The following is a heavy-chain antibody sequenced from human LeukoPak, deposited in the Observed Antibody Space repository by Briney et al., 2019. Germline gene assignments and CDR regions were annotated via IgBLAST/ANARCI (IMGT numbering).Heavy chain of an antibody. Sequence: ASETLSLTCTVSGYSISSGYYWSWIRQPPGKGLEWIGYIYYSGSTNYNPSLKSRVTISVDTSKNQFSLKLSSVTAADTAVYYCAREHGSGSYRAYGMDVWGQGTTVTVSS. V-gene: IGHV4-61*01. CDR2: IYYSGST. J-gene: IGHJ6*02. CDR3: AREHGSGSYRAYGMDV. D-gene: IGHD3-10*01. CDR1: GYSISSGYY.